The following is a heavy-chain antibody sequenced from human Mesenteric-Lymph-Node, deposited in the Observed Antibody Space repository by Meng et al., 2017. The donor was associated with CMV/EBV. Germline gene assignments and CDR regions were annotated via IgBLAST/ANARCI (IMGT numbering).Heavy chain of an antibody. V-gene: IGHV4-34*01. Sequence: HVQLRRCAAGLCKPWATPFLTCAVGGGSCSGYCWSSIRHPPGKGLEWIGEINHSGSPNYTPSLKSRVTISVDTSKNQFSLKLSSVTAADTAVYYCARHQRWLKSEGGFNYWGQGTLVTVSS. J-gene: IGHJ4*02. CDR1: GGSCSGYC. CDR2: INHSGSP. D-gene: IGHD4-23*01. CDR3: ARHQRWLKSEGGFNY.